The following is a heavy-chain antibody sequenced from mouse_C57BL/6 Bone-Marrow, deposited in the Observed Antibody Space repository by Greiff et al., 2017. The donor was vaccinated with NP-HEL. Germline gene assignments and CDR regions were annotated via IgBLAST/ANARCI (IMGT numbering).Heavy chain of an antibody. V-gene: IGHV1-63*01. D-gene: IGHD2-2*01. J-gene: IGHJ2*01. Sequence: QVQLKESGAELVRPGTSVKMSCKASGYTFTNYWIGWAKQRPGHGLEWIGDIYPGGGYPNYNEKFKGKATLTADKSSSTAYMQFSSLTSEDSAIYYCARLYYGYEYYFDYWGQGTTLTVSS. CDR3: ARLYYGYEYYFDY. CDR1: GYTFTNYW. CDR2: IYPGGGYP.